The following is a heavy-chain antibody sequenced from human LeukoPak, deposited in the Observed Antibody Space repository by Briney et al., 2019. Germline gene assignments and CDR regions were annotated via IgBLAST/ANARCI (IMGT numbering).Heavy chain of an antibody. V-gene: IGHV4-34*01. CDR1: GGSFSGYY. CDR3: ARTLVVVTAKPLDY. D-gene: IGHD2-21*02. CDR2: INHSGST. J-gene: IGHJ4*02. Sequence: SETLSLTCAVYGGSFSGYYWSWIRQPPGKGLEWIGEINHSGSTNYNPSLESRVTISVDTSKNQFPLKLSSVTAADTAVYYCARTLVVVTAKPLDYWGQGTLVTVSS.